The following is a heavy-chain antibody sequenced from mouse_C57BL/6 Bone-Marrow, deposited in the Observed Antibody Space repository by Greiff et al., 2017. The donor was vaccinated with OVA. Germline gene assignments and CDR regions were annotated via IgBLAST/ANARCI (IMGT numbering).Heavy chain of an antibody. CDR1: GYTFTSYW. Sequence: VQLQQPGAELVKPGASVKLSCKASGYTFTSYWMHWVKQRPGQGLEWIGMIHPNSGSTNYNEKFKSKATLTVDKSSSTAYLQLSSLTSEDSAVYYCAKEIPDGYYPAWFAYWGQGTLVTVSA. CDR3: AKEIPDGYYPAWFAY. CDR2: IHPNSGST. J-gene: IGHJ3*01. D-gene: IGHD2-3*01. V-gene: IGHV1-64*01.